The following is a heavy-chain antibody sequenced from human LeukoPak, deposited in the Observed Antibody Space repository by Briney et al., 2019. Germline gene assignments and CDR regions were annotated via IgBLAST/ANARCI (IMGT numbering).Heavy chain of an antibody. D-gene: IGHD3-22*01. CDR2: ISGSGGST. CDR1: GFTFSSYA. J-gene: IGHJ3*02. V-gene: IGHV3-23*01. Sequence: GSLGLSCAASGFTFSSYAMSWVRQAPGKGLEWVSAISGSGGSTYYADSVKGRFTISRDNSKNTLYLQMNSLRAEDTAVYYCAKDKDYYDSSGYPGDAFDIWGQGTMVTVSS. CDR3: AKDKDYYDSSGYPGDAFDI.